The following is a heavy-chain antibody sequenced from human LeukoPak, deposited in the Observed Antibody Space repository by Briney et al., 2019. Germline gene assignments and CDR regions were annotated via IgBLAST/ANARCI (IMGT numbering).Heavy chain of an antibody. D-gene: IGHD2-15*01. Sequence: GESLEISCKGSGYSFTSYWIGWVRQMPGKGLEWMGIIYPGDSDTRYSPSFQGQVTISADKSISTAYLQWSSLKASDTAMYYCARPSEEVASAFDIWGQGTMVTVSS. CDR2: IYPGDSDT. CDR3: ARPSEEVASAFDI. J-gene: IGHJ3*02. CDR1: GYSFTSYW. V-gene: IGHV5-51*01.